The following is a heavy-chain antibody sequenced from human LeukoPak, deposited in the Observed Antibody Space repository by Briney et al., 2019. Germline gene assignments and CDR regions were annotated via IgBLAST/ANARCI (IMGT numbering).Heavy chain of an antibody. Sequence: GGSLRLPCAASGFTLSSYSMNWVRQAPGKGLEWVSSISSSSSYIYYADSVKGRFTISRDNAKSSLYLQMNSLRAEDTAVYYCARVGYYGSGSNFDYWGQGTLVTVSS. CDR3: ARVGYYGSGSNFDY. J-gene: IGHJ4*02. D-gene: IGHD3-10*01. CDR1: GFTLSSYS. CDR2: ISSSSSYI. V-gene: IGHV3-21*01.